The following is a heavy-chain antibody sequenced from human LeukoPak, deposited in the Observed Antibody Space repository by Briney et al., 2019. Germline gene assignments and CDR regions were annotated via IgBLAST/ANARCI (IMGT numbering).Heavy chain of an antibody. Sequence: SETLSLTCTVSGGSISSYFWSWMRQPPGKGLEWIGFVYYSWSTNYNPSLNNGVTISVHWSKNQASLQLSSVPAADTPVYDCVRGREDYFDGSPYYYYSMDVWGKGTTVTISS. CDR1: GGSISSYF. J-gene: IGHJ6*03. CDR3: VRGREDYFDGSPYYYYSMDV. CDR2: VYYSWST. D-gene: IGHD3-22*01. V-gene: IGHV4-59*01.